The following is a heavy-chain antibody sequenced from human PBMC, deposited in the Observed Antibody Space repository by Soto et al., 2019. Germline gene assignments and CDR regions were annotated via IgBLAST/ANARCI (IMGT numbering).Heavy chain of an antibody. V-gene: IGHV3-30-3*01. D-gene: IGHD3-9*01. CDR3: AREDQRYFHVGNWFDP. J-gene: IGHJ5*02. CDR1: GFTFSSYA. Sequence: QVQLVESGGGVVQPGRSLRLSCAASGFTFSSYAMHWVRQAPGKGLEWVAVISYDGSNKYYADSVKGRFTISRDNSKNTLYLQMNSLRAEDTAVYYCAREDQRYFHVGNWFDPWGQGTLVTVSS. CDR2: ISYDGSNK.